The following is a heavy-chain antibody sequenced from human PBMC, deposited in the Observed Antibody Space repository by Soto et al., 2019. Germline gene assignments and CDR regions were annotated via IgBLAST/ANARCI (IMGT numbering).Heavy chain of an antibody. CDR3: ARESEDLTSNFDY. CDR1: GFTFSDYA. V-gene: IGHV3-21*01. CDR2: ISSTTNYI. Sequence: GGSLRLSCAASGFTFSDYAMHWVRHVPGQGLEWVSSISSTTNYIYYADSMKGRFTVSRDNAKNSVYLEMNSLSAEDTAVYYCARESEDLTSNFDYWGQGTL. J-gene: IGHJ4*02.